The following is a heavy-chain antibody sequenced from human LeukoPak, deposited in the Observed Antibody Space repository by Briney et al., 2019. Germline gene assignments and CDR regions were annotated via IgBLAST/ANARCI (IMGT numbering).Heavy chain of an antibody. D-gene: IGHD4-17*01. CDR1: GASISTHY. V-gene: IGHV4-4*07. CDR2: IYTSGTT. CDR3: ARGYGDYVGIENYFDY. Sequence: KPSETLSLTCTISGASISTHYWTWIRQPAGKGLEWIGRIYTSGTTNYNPSLKNRVTMSVDTSKNQFSLKLSSVTAADTAVYYCARGYGDYVGIENYFDYWGQGTLVTVSS. J-gene: IGHJ4*02.